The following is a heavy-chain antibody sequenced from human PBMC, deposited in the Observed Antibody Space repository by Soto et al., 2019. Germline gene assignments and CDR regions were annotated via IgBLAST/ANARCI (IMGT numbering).Heavy chain of an antibody. J-gene: IGHJ5*02. Sequence: QVQLQESGPGLGEPSHTLSLTGSVFGGSISNGDYYWSWIRQPPGKGRERIGDMFCVGASYYNPSLKSRVTISVDTSKNQFSLKLNSVTAADTAVYHCARVVRFCSSPSCRGRNWFDPWGQGTLVTVTS. V-gene: IGHV4-30-4*01. CDR1: GGSISNGDYY. CDR3: ARVVRFCSSPSCRGRNWFDP. D-gene: IGHD2-2*01. CDR2: MFCVGAS.